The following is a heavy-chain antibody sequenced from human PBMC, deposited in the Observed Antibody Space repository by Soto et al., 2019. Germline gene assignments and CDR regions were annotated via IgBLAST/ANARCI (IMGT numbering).Heavy chain of an antibody. Sequence: ASVKVSCKASGYTFTSYDINWVRQATGQGLEWMGWMNPNSGNTGYAQKFQGRVTMTRNTPISTAYMELSSLRSEDTAVYYCARGPPNVLRFLEWLGTNYYYYYMDVWGKGTTVTVSS. J-gene: IGHJ6*03. CDR2: MNPNSGNT. V-gene: IGHV1-8*01. D-gene: IGHD3-3*01. CDR1: GYTFTSYD. CDR3: ARGPPNVLRFLEWLGTNYYYYYMDV.